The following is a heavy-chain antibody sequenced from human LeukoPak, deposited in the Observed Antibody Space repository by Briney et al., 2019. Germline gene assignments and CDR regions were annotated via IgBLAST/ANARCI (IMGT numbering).Heavy chain of an antibody. J-gene: IGHJ4*02. Sequence: GASVKVSCKASGYTFSNYGITWVRQAPGQGLEWMGWISTYNGDTNYAQKIQSRVTMTTDTSTSTTYMDLRSLRPDDTAVYYCARDSGSSPGDYWGQGTLVTVSS. CDR2: ISTYNGDT. V-gene: IGHV1-18*01. D-gene: IGHD1-26*01. CDR3: ARDSGSSPGDY. CDR1: GYTFSNYG.